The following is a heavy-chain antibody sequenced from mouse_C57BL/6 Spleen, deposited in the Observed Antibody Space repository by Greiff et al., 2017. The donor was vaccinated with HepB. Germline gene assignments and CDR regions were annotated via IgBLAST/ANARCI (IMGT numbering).Heavy chain of an antibody. D-gene: IGHD4-1*01. CDR3: ARHEDRAKWDDYAMDY. V-gene: IGHV1-62-2*01. J-gene: IGHJ4*01. Sequence: VQLQESGAELVKPGASVKLSCKASGYTFTEYTIHWVKQRSGQGLEWIGWFYPGSGSIKYNEKFKDKATLTADKSSSTVYMELSRVTSEDSAVYFCARHEDRAKWDDYAMDYWGQGTTVTVSS. CDR2: FYPGSGSI. CDR1: GYTFTEYT.